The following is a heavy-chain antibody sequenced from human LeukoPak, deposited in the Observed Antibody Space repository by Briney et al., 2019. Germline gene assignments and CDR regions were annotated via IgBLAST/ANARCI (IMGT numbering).Heavy chain of an antibody. Sequence: KASETLSLTCAVYGGSFSGYYWSWIRQPPGKGLEWIGEINHSGSTNYNPSLKSRVTISVDTSKNQFSLKLSSVTAADTAVYYCARGRGYSYLFGYWGQGTLVTVSS. D-gene: IGHD5-18*01. CDR2: INHSGST. CDR3: ARGRGYSYLFGY. V-gene: IGHV4-34*01. J-gene: IGHJ4*02. CDR1: GGSFSGYY.